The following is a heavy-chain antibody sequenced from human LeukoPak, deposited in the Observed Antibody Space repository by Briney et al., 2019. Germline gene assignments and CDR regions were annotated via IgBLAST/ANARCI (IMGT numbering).Heavy chain of an antibody. Sequence: SETLSLTCTVSGGSISSYYWSWIRQPPGKGLEGIGYIYYSGSTNYNPSLKSRVTISVDTSKNQFSLKLSSVTAADTAVYYCARIAAYCGGDCYFIPDYWGQGTLVTVSS. J-gene: IGHJ4*02. CDR3: ARIAAYCGGDCYFIPDY. CDR1: GGSISSYY. V-gene: IGHV4-59*01. D-gene: IGHD2-21*02. CDR2: IYYSGST.